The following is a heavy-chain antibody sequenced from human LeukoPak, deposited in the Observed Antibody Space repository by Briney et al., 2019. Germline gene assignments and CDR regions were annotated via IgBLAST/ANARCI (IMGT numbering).Heavy chain of an antibody. CDR1: GFTFSTYA. CDR2: ISSSSSII. J-gene: IGHJ4*02. CDR3: AKETRFWSGIWNFDY. V-gene: IGHV3-48*04. Sequence: PGGSLRLSCADSGFTFSTYAMNWVRQAPGKGLEWVSFISSSSSIIHYADSVKGRFTISRDNATKSLYLQMNSLRAEDTAVYYCAKETRFWSGIWNFDYWGQGTLVTVSS. D-gene: IGHD3-3*01.